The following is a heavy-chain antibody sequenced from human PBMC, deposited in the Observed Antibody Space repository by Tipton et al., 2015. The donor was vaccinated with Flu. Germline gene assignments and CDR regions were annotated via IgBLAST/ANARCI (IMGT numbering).Heavy chain of an antibody. D-gene: IGHD3-3*01. J-gene: IGHJ4*02. CDR2: ISRSDGTT. CDR1: GFTFSGYY. Sequence: SLRLSCAASGFTFSGYYMSWVRQAPGKGLEWVSYISRSDGTTYYADSVKSRFTISRDNAKNSLYLHMNSLRAEDTAVYYCARDLRGVFGVPLDYFDYWGQGTLVTVSS. CDR3: ARDLRGVFGVPLDYFDY. V-gene: IGHV3-11*01.